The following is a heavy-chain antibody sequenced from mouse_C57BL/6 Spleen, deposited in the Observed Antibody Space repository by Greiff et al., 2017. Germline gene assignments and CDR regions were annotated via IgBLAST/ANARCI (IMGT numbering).Heavy chain of an antibody. D-gene: IGHD1-1*01. Sequence: VHLVESGPGLVEPSQSLYITCTVSGFSLTSYGVHWVRQPPGKGLEWLVVIWSDGSTTSNSALKSRLSIRKDNSKSQVFLKMNSLQTDDTAMYYCARHEDYGSSYVSAWFAYWGQVTLVTVSA. CDR3: ARHEDYGSSYVSAWFAY. V-gene: IGHV2-6-1*01. CDR1: GFSLTSYG. J-gene: IGHJ3*01. CDR2: IWSDGST.